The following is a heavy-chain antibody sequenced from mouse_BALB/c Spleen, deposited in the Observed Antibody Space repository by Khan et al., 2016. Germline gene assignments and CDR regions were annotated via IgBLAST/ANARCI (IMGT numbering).Heavy chain of an antibody. CDR2: IWAGGST. J-gene: IGHJ4*01. V-gene: IGHV2-9*02. CDR1: GFSLTTYG. Sequence: QVQLTASGPGLVAPSQSLSITCTVSGFSLTTYGVHWIRQPPGKGLEWLGVIWAGGSTNYHSALMSRLSITTDNSKSQVFLKMNSLQTDDTAMYYGARGYGNYVSYAMDDWGQGTSVTVSS. D-gene: IGHD2-1*01. CDR3: ARGYGNYVSYAMDD.